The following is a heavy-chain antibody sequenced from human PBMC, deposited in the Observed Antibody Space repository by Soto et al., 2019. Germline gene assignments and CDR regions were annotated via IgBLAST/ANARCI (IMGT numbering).Heavy chain of an antibody. V-gene: IGHV3-21*01. Sequence: ESGGGLVKPGGSLRLSCAASGFTFSSYSMNWVRQAPGKGLEWVSSISSSTNYIYYADSLKGRFTISRDNPKNALLLQMNSLRAEDTAVYYCARGPPYDSWGQGTLVTVSS. CDR2: ISSSTNYI. CDR3: ARGPPYDS. CDR1: GFTFSSYS. J-gene: IGHJ4*02.